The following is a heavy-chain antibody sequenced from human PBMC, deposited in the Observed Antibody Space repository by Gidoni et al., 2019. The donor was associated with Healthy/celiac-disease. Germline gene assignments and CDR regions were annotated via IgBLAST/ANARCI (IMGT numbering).Heavy chain of an antibody. CDR2: ISSSSSTI. CDR3: ARDAMDYDSSGYYYFASDYWYFDL. J-gene: IGHJ2*01. CDR1: GFTFSSSS. Sequence: EVQLVASGGGLVQPGGSLRLSCAASGFTFSSSSMTLFRQDPGKGLEWVSYISSSSSTIYYADSVKGRFTISRDNAKNSLYLQMNSLRAEDTAVYYCARDAMDYDSSGYYYFASDYWYFDLWGRGTLVTVSS. D-gene: IGHD3-22*01. V-gene: IGHV3-48*01.